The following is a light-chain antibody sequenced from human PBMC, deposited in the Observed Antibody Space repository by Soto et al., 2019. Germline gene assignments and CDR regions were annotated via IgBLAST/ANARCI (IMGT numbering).Light chain of an antibody. CDR2: DAS. Sequence: EIVMTQSPATLSVSPGETATLSCRASQSVSTNLAWYQQKPGQAPRLLIYDASNRATGIPARFSGSGSGTDFTLTISSLEPEDFAVYYCQQYTNWPPITFGQGTRLEI. CDR1: QSVSTN. V-gene: IGKV3-11*01. J-gene: IGKJ5*01. CDR3: QQYTNWPPIT.